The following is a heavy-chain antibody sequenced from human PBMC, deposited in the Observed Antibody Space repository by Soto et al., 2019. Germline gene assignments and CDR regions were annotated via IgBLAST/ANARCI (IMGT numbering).Heavy chain of an antibody. J-gene: IGHJ4*02. V-gene: IGHV1-18*01. CDR2: ISAHNGNT. CDR3: ARGRYGDY. Sequence: QVHLVQSGAEVKKPGASVKVSCKASGYTFTSYGITWVRQAPGQGLEWMGWISAHNGNTDYAQKPQGRVIVTRDTSTSTAYMERRSLRSDDTAVYYCARGRYGDYWGQGALVTVSS. D-gene: IGHD1-1*01. CDR1: GYTFTSYG.